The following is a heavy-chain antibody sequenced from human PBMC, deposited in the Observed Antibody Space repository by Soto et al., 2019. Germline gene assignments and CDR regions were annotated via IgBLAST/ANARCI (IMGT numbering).Heavy chain of an antibody. D-gene: IGHD4-17*01. CDR1: GGSFSGYY. J-gene: IGHJ5*02. CDR2: INHSGST. Sequence: SETLSLTCAVYGGSFSGYYWSWIRQPPGKGLEWIGEINHSGSTNYNPSLKSRVTISVDTSKNQFSLKLSSVTAADTAVYYCASERDYEPATWGQGTLVTVSS. CDR3: ASERDYEPAT. V-gene: IGHV4-34*01.